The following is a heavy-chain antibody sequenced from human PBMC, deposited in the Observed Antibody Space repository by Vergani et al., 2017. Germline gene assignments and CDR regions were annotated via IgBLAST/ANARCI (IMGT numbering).Heavy chain of an antibody. J-gene: IGHJ4*02. Sequence: EVQLLESGGGLVQPGGSLRLSCAASGFAFSSYAMSWVRQAPGKGLEWVSAISGSGGSTYYADSVKGRFTISRDNSKNTLYLQMNSLRAEDTAVYYCAKGQSNYDSSGYTDYWGQGTLVTVSS. V-gene: IGHV3-23*01. CDR3: AKGQSNYDSSGYTDY. CDR1: GFAFSSYA. D-gene: IGHD3-22*01. CDR2: ISGSGGST.